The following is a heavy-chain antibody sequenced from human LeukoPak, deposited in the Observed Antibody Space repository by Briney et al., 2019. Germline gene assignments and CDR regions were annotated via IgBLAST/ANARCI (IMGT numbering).Heavy chain of an antibody. Sequence: SETLSLTCTVSGGSISSYSWSWIRQPPGKGLEWIGYIYYSGSTNYNPSLKSRVTISVDTSKNQFSLKLSSVTAADTAVYYCARGIHFDWSHNYYMDVWGKGTTVTISS. J-gene: IGHJ6*03. V-gene: IGHV4-59*01. CDR1: GGSISSYS. D-gene: IGHD3-9*01. CDR2: IYYSGST. CDR3: ARGIHFDWSHNYYMDV.